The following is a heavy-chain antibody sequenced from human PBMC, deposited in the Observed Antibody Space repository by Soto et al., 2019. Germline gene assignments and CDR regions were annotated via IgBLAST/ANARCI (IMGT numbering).Heavy chain of an antibody. CDR3: ARGYSSCGYRPFDY. D-gene: IGHD6-13*01. CDR2: INHSGST. V-gene: IGHV4-34*01. Sequence: QVQLQQWGAGLLKPSETLSLTCAVYDGSFSGYYWSWIRQPPGKGLEWIGEINHSGSTNYNPSLKRRVTLSVDTSKDQFSLKLSSVTAADTAVYYWARGYSSCGYRPFDYWGQGTLVTVSS. J-gene: IGHJ4*02. CDR1: DGSFSGYY.